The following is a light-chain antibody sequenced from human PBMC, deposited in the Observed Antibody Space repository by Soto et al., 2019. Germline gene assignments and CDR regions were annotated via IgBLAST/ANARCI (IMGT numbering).Light chain of an antibody. CDR3: QQYNSYSPT. CDR1: QSISSW. J-gene: IGKJ1*01. Sequence: DIQMTQSPSTLSASVGDRGTITCRVSQSISSWLAWYQQKTGKAPKLLIYDASSLESGVPSRFSGSGSGTEFTLTISSLQPDDFSTYYCQQYNSYSPTFGQGTKVDIK. CDR2: DAS. V-gene: IGKV1-5*01.